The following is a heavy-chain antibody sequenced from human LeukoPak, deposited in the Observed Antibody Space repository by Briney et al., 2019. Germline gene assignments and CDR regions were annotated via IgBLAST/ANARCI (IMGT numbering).Heavy chain of an antibody. CDR1: GYTFTGYC. Sequence: ASVKVSCKASGYTFTGYCMHWVRQAPGQGLEWMGWINPNSGGTNYAQKFQGRVTMTRDTSISTAYMELSRLRSDDTAVYYCARGSTIAAAGTYYYYMDVWGKGTTVTISS. CDR2: INPNSGGT. CDR3: ARGSTIAAAGTYYYYMDV. V-gene: IGHV1-2*02. J-gene: IGHJ6*03. D-gene: IGHD6-13*01.